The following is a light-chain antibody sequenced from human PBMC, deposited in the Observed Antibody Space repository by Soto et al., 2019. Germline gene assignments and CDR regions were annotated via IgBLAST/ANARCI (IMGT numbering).Light chain of an antibody. Sequence: DIQMTQSPSTLSASVGDRVTITCRASQSVSYWLAWYQQKPGKAPKLLIYDASSLESGVPSRFSGSGSGTEFTLTISSLQPDDFATYYCQQYNNLWTFGQGTKVDIK. CDR2: DAS. CDR1: QSVSYW. V-gene: IGKV1-5*01. CDR3: QQYNNLWT. J-gene: IGKJ1*01.